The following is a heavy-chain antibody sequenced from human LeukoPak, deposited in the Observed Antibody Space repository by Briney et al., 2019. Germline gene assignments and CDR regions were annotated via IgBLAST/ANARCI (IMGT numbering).Heavy chain of an antibody. D-gene: IGHD3-10*01. Sequence: KAGGSLRLSCAASGFTFSSYSMNWVRQAPGKGLEWVSSISSSSNYIYYADSVKGRFTISRDNAKNSLYLRMNSLRAEDTAVYYCARIRQIRFGESDYWGQGTLVTVSS. CDR2: ISSSSNYI. CDR1: GFTFSSYS. V-gene: IGHV3-21*01. J-gene: IGHJ4*02. CDR3: ARIRQIRFGESDY.